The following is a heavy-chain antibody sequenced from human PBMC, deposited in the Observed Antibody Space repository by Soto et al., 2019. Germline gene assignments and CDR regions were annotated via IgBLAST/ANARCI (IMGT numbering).Heavy chain of an antibody. D-gene: IGHD3-9*01. V-gene: IGHV1-2*04. J-gene: IGHJ3*02. CDR2: INPNSGGT. CDR1: GYTFTGYY. CDR3: ARASGVLRYFDWLLYRDAFDI. Sequence: QVQLVQSGAEVKKPGASVKVSCKASGYTFTGYYMHWVRQAPGQGLEWMGWINPNSGGTNYAQKFQGWVTMTRDTSISTAYMELSRLRSDDTAVYYCARASGVLRYFDWLLYRDAFDIWGQGTMVTVSS.